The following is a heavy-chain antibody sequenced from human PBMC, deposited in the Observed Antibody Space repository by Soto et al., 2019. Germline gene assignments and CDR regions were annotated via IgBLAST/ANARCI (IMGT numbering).Heavy chain of an antibody. Sequence: PGGSLRLSCAASGFTFSSYGMHWVRQAPGKGLEWVAVISYDGSNKYYADSVKGRFTISRDNSKNTLYLQMNSLRAEDTAVYYCAKSDCSGGSCYSSYYGMDVWGQGTTVTDS. CDR2: ISYDGSNK. J-gene: IGHJ6*02. V-gene: IGHV3-30*18. CDR1: GFTFSSYG. D-gene: IGHD2-15*01. CDR3: AKSDCSGGSCYSSYYGMDV.